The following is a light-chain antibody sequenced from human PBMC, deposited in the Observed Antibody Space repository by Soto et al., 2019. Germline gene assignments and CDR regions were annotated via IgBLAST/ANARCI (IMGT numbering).Light chain of an antibody. V-gene: IGKV1-5*03. Sequence: DIQMTQSPSTLSASVGDRVTITCRATQSISNSLAWYQQKPGKAPKLLLYKASSLETGVPSRFSGSGSGTEFTLTITSLQPEDSATYYCQQYASFWTCGQGTKVEIK. CDR3: QQYASFWT. J-gene: IGKJ1*01. CDR1: QSISNS. CDR2: KAS.